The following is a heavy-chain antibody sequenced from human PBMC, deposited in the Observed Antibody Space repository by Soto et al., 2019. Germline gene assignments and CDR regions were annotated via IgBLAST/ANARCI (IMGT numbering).Heavy chain of an antibody. V-gene: IGHV1-18*01. J-gene: IGHJ5*02. CDR2: ISAYNGNT. CDR1: GYTFTSYG. D-gene: IGHD3-3*01. Sequence: ASVKVSCKASGYTFTSYGISWVRQAPGQGLEWMGWISAYNGNTNYAQKLQGRVTMTTDTSTSTAHMELRSLRSDDTAVYYCARDHPGSGNNWFDPWGQGTLVTVSS. CDR3: ARDHPGSGNNWFDP.